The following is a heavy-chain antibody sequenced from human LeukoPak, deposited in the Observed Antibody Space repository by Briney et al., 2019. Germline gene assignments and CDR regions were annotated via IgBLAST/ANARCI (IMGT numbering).Heavy chain of an antibody. D-gene: IGHD3-10*01. CDR1: GFTFSSYD. CDR3: AKGSMGVILAPFDS. V-gene: IGHV3-23*01. J-gene: IGHJ4*02. CDR2: ISGSGTGT. Sequence: GGSLRLFCAASGFTFSSYDMSWVRQAPGKGLGWVSTISGSGTGTYYADSVKGRFTISRDNSKNTLYLQMNSLGAEDTAIYYCAKGSMGVILAPFDSWGQGSLVTVSS.